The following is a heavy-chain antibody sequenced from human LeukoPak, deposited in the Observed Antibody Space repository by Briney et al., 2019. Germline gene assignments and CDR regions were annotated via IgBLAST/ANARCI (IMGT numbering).Heavy chain of an antibody. J-gene: IGHJ5*02. V-gene: IGHV5-51*01. CDR3: ARRGYGLGSYSHKDWFDP. CDR1: GYSFTSYW. D-gene: IGHD3-10*01. Sequence: GESLKISCKGSGYSFTSYWIGWVRQMPGKGLEWMGIIYPGDSDTRYSPSFQGQVTISADKSISTAYLQWSSLKASDTAMYYCARRGYGLGSYSHKDWFDPWGQGTLVTVSS. CDR2: IYPGDSDT.